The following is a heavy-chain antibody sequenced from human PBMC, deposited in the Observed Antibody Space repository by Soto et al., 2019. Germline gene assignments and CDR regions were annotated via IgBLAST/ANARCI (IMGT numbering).Heavy chain of an antibody. CDR1: GFTFSSYS. CDR2: ISSSSSTI. J-gene: IGHJ6*03. V-gene: IGHV3-48*01. Sequence: GGSLRLACAVSGFTFSSYSMNWVRQAPGKGLEWVSYISSSSSTIYYADSVKGRFTISRDNAKNSLYLQMNSLRAEDTAVYYCARDSLSSSYYYYYMDVWGKGTTVTVSS. D-gene: IGHD6-6*01. CDR3: ARDSLSSSYYYYYMDV.